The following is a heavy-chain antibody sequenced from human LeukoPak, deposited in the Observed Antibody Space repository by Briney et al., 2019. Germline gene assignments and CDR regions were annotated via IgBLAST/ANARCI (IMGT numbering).Heavy chain of an antibody. CDR2: INQDGSEK. J-gene: IGHJ4*02. CDR1: GFTFNIYW. D-gene: IGHD2-2*01. V-gene: IGHV3-7*01. CDR3: APHCSSASCPDY. Sequence: GGSLRLSCAASGFTFNIYWMSWVRQTPGKGLEWVANINQDGSEKYYVDSVKGRFTISRDNARNSLYLQMNSLRTEDTSVYYCAPHCSSASCPDYWGQGTLVTVSS.